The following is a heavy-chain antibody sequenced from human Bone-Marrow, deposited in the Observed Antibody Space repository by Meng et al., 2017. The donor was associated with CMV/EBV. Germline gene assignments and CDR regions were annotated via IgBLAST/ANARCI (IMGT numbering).Heavy chain of an antibody. CDR3: AKGPYCTSSSCHGGMAFDI. CDR1: GFTFSSYS. D-gene: IGHD2-2*01. J-gene: IGHJ3*02. Sequence: GESLKISCAASGFTFSSYSMNWVRQAPGKGLEWVSSISSSSSYIYYADSVKGRFTITRDNAKNSLYLQMNSLRAEDTAVYYCAKGPYCTSSSCHGGMAFDIWGRGTLVTVSS. CDR2: ISSSSSYI. V-gene: IGHV3-21*01.